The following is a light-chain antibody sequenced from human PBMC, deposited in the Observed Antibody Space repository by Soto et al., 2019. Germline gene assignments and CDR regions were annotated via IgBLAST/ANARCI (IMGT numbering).Light chain of an antibody. CDR2: GAS. J-gene: IGKJ1*01. CDR1: RSVSSY. V-gene: IGKV3-20*01. Sequence: EIVLTQSPATLSLSPGESATLSCRASRSVSSYLAWYQQKPGQAPRLLIYGASSRATGIPNRFSGSGSGTDFTLTISRLEPEDCAVYYCQHYGSSPRFGQGTKVEIK. CDR3: QHYGSSPR.